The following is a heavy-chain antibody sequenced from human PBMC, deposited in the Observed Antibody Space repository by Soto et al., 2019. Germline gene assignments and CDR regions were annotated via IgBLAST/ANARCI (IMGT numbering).Heavy chain of an antibody. D-gene: IGHD3-10*01. CDR3: SPGAPESALLWRY. J-gene: IGHJ4*02. CDR1: GFSFNDAW. Sequence: GGSLRLSCAASGFSFNDAWMGWVRQVPGKGLEWVGRIKSKTSGGTTDYAAPVKGRFTISRDDSQNTLYLQMDSLKTEDTAVYYCSPGAPESALLWRYWGRGTLVTVSS. V-gene: IGHV3-15*01. CDR2: IKSKTSGGTT.